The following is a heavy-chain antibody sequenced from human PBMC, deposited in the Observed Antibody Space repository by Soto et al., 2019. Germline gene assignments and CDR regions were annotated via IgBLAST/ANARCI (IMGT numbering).Heavy chain of an antibody. V-gene: IGHV3-23*01. CDR2: ISGSGGST. CDR1: GFTFSSYA. D-gene: IGHD6-19*01. Sequence: EVQLLESGGGLVQPGGSLRLSCAASGFTFSSYAMSWVRQAPGKGLEWVSAISGSGGSTYYADSVKGRFTISRDNSKNTLYLQMNSLRAEDTAVYYCAKDGRGIAVVGSSSDYWGQGTLFTVSS. J-gene: IGHJ4*02. CDR3: AKDGRGIAVVGSSSDY.